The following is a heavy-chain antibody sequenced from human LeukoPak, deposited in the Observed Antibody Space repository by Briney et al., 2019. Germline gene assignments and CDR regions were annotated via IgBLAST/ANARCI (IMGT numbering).Heavy chain of an antibody. CDR1: GGSISSYY. D-gene: IGHD6-6*01. V-gene: IGHV4-59*01. CDR3: AXXXXXXXSXSRDXAFDI. CDR2: IYYNGST. J-gene: IGHJ3*02. Sequence: SETLSLTCTVSGGSISSYYWSWIRQPPGKGLEWIGYIYYNGSTNYNPSLKSRVTISVDTSKNQFSLKLSSVTAADPAVYCCAXXXXXXXSXSRDXAFDIWGQGTMVTVSS.